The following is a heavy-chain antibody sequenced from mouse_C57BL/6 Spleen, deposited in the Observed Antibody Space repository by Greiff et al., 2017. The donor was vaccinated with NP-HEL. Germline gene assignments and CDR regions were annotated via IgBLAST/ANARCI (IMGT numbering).Heavy chain of an antibody. CDR2: INPNNGGT. CDR1: GYTFTDYN. D-gene: IGHD1-1*01. J-gene: IGHJ2*01. Sequence: EVKLMESGPELVKPGASVKMSCKASGYTFTDYNMHWVKQSHGKSLEWIGYINPNNGGTSYNQKFKGKATLTVNKSSSTAYMELRSLTSEDSAVYYCARENYGSSYHFDYWGQGTTLTVSS. V-gene: IGHV1-22*01. CDR3: ARENYGSSYHFDY.